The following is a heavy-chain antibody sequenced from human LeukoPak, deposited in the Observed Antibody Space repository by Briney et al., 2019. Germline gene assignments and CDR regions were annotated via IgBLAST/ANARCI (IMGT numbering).Heavy chain of an antibody. J-gene: IGHJ5*02. CDR1: GYTFSNHY. V-gene: IGHV1-46*01. Sequence: GASVKISCKASGYTFSNHYVHWVRQAPGQGLEWMGIINPSSGSTTYAQNFQDRVTLTRDTSTSTVYMELSSLRSDDTAVYYCARGRDDSMPGGWFDPWGQGTLVTASS. D-gene: IGHD2/OR15-2a*01. CDR2: INPSSGST. CDR3: ARGRDDSMPGGWFDP.